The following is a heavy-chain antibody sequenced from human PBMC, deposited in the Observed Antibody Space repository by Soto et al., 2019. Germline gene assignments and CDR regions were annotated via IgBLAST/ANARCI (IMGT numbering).Heavy chain of an antibody. V-gene: IGHV2-5*02. D-gene: IGHD5-12*01. CDR2: IYWDDDK. CDR1: GFSLSTSGVG. J-gene: IGHJ4*02. Sequence: QITLKESGPTLVKPTQTLTLTCTFSGFSLSTSGVGVGWIRQPPGKALEWLALIYWDDDKRYSPSLKSRLTITKDTSKNQVVLTMTNIDPVDTATYYCAHIVDIVTTILFDYWGQGTLVTVSS. CDR3: AHIVDIVTTILFDY.